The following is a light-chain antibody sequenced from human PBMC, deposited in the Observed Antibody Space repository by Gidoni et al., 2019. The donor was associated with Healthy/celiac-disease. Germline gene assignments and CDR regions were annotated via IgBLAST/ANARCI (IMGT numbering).Light chain of an antibody. CDR3: SSYTSSSTPFCV. J-gene: IGLJ1*01. Sequence: QSALTQPASVSGSLGQSITISCTGTSSDVGGYNYVSWYQQHPGKAPKLMIYEVSNRPSGVSNRFSGSKSGNTASLTISGLQAEDEADYYCSSYTSSSTPFCVFGTGTKVTVL. V-gene: IGLV2-14*01. CDR2: EVS. CDR1: SSDVGGYNY.